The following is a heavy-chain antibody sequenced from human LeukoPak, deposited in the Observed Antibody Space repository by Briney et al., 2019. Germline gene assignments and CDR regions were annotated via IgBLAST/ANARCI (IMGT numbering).Heavy chain of an antibody. CDR2: IKSKTDGGTT. D-gene: IGHD5-12*01. CDR3: TTDTTIYAFDI. V-gene: IGHV3-15*01. J-gene: IGHJ3*02. CDR1: GFTFSNAW. Sequence: PGGSLRLSCAASGFTFSNAWMSWVRQAPGKGLEWVGRIKSKTDGGTTDYAVPVKGRFTISRDDSKNTLYLQMNSLKTEDTAVYYCTTDTTIYAFDIWGQGTMVTVSS.